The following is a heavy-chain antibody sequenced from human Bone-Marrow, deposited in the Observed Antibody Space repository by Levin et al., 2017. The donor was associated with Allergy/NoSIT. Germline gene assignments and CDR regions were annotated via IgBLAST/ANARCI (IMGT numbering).Heavy chain of an antibody. D-gene: IGHD4-17*01. CDR1: GGSVSGGSSY. Sequence: PSETLSLTCTVSGGSVSGGSSYWSWIRHSPGKALQWIGYVHISGVTDYNPSLKSRVTMSLDRSKNQFSLKLTSVTAADAAVYYCARCHGDGRNYFHYGLDVWGQGTTVTVSS. J-gene: IGHJ6*02. V-gene: IGHV4-61*01. CDR2: VHISGVT. CDR3: ARCHGDGRNYFHYGLDV.